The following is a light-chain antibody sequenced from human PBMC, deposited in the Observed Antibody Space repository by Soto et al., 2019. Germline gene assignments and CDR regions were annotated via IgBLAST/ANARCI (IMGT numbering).Light chain of an antibody. CDR3: AAWDDSLSGLYV. V-gene: IGLV1-47*01. CDR1: SSNIGSNY. J-gene: IGLJ1*01. Sequence: QSVLTQPPSASGTPGQRVTISCSGSSSNIGSNYVYWYQQLPGTAPKLLIYRNNQRPSGVPDRFSGSKSGTSASLAISGLRSEDEADYYCAAWDDSLSGLYVFGTGP. CDR2: RNN.